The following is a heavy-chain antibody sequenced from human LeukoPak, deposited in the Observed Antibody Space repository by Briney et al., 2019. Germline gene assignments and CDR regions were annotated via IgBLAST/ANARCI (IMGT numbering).Heavy chain of an antibody. D-gene: IGHD1-26*01. Sequence: PSETLSPTCTVSGGSISSKSYSWGWVRPPPGKGLQWIGSTQYRRAIYHNPSLKGRASISMDTSTNQFSLNVIAVTAADTAVYYCARQSSGSYWEHYFDYWGQGTLVTVSS. J-gene: IGHJ4*02. CDR3: ARQSSGSYWEHYFDY. CDR2: TQYRRAI. CDR1: GGSISSKSYS. V-gene: IGHV4-39*01.